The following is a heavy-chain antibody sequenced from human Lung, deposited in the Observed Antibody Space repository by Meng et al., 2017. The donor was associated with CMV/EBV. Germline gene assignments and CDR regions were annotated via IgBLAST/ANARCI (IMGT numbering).Heavy chain of an antibody. V-gene: IGHV1-69*10. D-gene: IGHD3-10*01. Sequence: SVKVSCKAYGGTFSSYAISWVRQAPGQGLEWMGGIIPILGIANYAQKFQGRVTITADKSTSTAYMELSSLRSEDTAVYYCARVRDYYGSGSHAVEIWGQGTMVTVSS. CDR2: IIPILGIA. CDR3: ARVRDYYGSGSHAVEI. J-gene: IGHJ3*02. CDR1: GGTFSSYA.